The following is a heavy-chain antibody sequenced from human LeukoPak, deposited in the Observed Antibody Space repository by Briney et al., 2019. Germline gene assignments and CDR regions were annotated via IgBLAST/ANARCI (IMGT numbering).Heavy chain of an antibody. CDR3: ATCSSISCSRGNWFDP. D-gene: IGHD2-2*01. CDR2: SSSSSKTI. J-gene: IGHJ5*02. V-gene: IGHV3-48*01. Sequence: GGSLRLSCAASGFTFNNYSMNWVRQAPGKGLEWVSYSSSSSKTIYYADSVKGRFTISRDNAKNSLYLQMNSLRAEDTAVYYCATCSSISCSRGNWFDPWGQGTLVTVSS. CDR1: GFTFNNYS.